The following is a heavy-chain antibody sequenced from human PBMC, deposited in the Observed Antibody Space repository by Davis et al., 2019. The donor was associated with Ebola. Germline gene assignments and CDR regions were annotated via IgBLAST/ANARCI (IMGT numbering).Heavy chain of an antibody. CDR2: IYHSGST. V-gene: IGHV4-4*02. D-gene: IGHD1-7*01. J-gene: IGHJ4*02. CDR1: GGSISSSNW. CDR3: ARGGRNYVHY. Sequence: SETLSLTCAVSGGSISSSNWWSWVRQPPGKGLEWIGEIYHSGSTNYNPSLKSRVTISVDTSKNQFSLKLSSVTAADTAVYYCARGGRNYVHYWGQGTLVTVSS.